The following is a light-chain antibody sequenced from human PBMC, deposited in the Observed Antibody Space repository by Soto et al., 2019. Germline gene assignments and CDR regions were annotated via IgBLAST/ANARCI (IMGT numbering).Light chain of an antibody. CDR1: QGIRND. CDR3: LRDYNYPWT. Sequence: AIQMNQSPSSLSASVGDRVTITCRASQGIRNDLGRYQQKPGKAPKLRIYAASSLQSGVPSRFSGSGSGTDFTLTISRLQPEDFATYYCLRDYNYPWTFGKGTNVEIK. J-gene: IGKJ1*01. CDR2: AAS. V-gene: IGKV1-6*01.